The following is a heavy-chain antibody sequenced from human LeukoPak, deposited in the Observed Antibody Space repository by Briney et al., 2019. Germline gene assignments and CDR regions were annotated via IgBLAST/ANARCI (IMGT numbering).Heavy chain of an antibody. CDR1: GFTFSSYS. V-gene: IGHV3-21*01. CDR2: ISSSSSYI. J-gene: IGHJ6*03. D-gene: IGHD3-10*01. Sequence: GGSLRLSCVASGFTFSSYSMNWVRQAPGKGLEWVSSISSSSSYIYYADSVKGRFTISRDNAKNSLYLQMNSLRAEDTAVYYCARVSEGAYYYYYMDVWGKGTTVTVSS. CDR3: ARVSEGAYYYYYMDV.